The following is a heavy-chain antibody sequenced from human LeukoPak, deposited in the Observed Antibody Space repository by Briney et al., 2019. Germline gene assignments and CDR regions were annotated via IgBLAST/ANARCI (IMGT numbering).Heavy chain of an antibody. CDR3: ARVYSRGLYYFDY. CDR1: GDSISNYY. CDR2: VYYRGSA. Sequence: PSETLSLTCTVSGDSISNYYWSWIRQPPGKGLEWLGYVYYRGSANYNPSLKSRVTISVDTSKNQFSLKLSSVTAADTAVYYCARVYSRGLYYFDYWGQGTLVTVSS. D-gene: IGHD6-13*01. J-gene: IGHJ4*02. V-gene: IGHV4-59*01.